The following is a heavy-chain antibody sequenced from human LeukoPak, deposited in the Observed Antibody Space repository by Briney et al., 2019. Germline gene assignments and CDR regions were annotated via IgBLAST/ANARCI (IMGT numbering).Heavy chain of an antibody. D-gene: IGHD2-15*01. J-gene: IGHJ4*02. CDR3: ARRYCSGGHCYYFDS. CDR1: GGSISSSSHY. V-gene: IGHV4-39*01. Sequence: SETHSLTCTVSGGSISSSSHYWGWIRQPPGMGLEWIGIIYYSGSTYYNPSLNSRVTISLDTSKNQFSLTVTSVTAADTAVYYCARRYCSGGHCYYFDSWGQGTMVTVSS. CDR2: IYYSGST.